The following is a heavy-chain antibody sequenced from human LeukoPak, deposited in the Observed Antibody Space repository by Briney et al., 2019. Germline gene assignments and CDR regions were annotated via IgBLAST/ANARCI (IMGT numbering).Heavy chain of an antibody. CDR3: ASPWTYCSGGSCLQPLDY. D-gene: IGHD2-15*01. CDR1: GFTFSRYA. Sequence: PGGSLRLSCAASGFTFSRYAMSWVRQAPGKGLEWVSVISGSGDSTYYADSVKGRFTISRDKSKNTLYMQMNSLRAEDTAVYYCASPWTYCSGGSCLQPLDYWGQGTLVTVSS. V-gene: IGHV3-23*01. CDR2: ISGSGDST. J-gene: IGHJ4*02.